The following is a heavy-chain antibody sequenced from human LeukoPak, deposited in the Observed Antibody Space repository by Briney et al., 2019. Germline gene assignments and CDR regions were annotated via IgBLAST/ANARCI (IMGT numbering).Heavy chain of an antibody. J-gene: IGHJ4*02. D-gene: IGHD3-22*01. CDR2: IYYSGST. Sequence: SETLFLTCTVSGGSISSSSYYWGWIRQPPGKGLEWIGSIYYSGSTYYNPSLKSRVTISVDTSKNQFSLKLSSVTAADTAVYYCARGTYYYDSSGYYPDYWGQGTLVTVSS. CDR1: GGSISSSSYY. V-gene: IGHV4-39*07. CDR3: ARGTYYYDSSGYYPDY.